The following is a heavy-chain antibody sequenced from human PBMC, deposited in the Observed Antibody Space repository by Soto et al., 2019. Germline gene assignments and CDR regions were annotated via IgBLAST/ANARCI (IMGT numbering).Heavy chain of an antibody. V-gene: IGHV3-74*01. D-gene: IGHD3-10*01. J-gene: IGHJ4*02. CDR1: GFTFSGSW. Sequence: EVQLVESGVGLVQPGGSLRLSCAASGFTFSGSWMHWVRQAPGKGLVWVSRINGDGSGTSYADFVKGRFTISRDDAKNTLFLQMNGLRAEDTAVYYCARGIFGSGTANDYWGQGTLVTVSS. CDR2: INGDGSGT. CDR3: ARGIFGSGTANDY.